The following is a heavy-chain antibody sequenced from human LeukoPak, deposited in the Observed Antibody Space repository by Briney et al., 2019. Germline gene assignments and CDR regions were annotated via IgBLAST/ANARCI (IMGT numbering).Heavy chain of an antibody. CDR3: ARGEERGSGTVHFDY. CDR2: IYHGGST. Sequence: SETLSLTCAVSGGSISNNNWWSGVRQPPGMGLEWIGEIYHGGSTNYNPSLKSRVTMSVDRSKNQFSLKLSSVTAADTAVYYCARGEERGSGTVHFDYWGQGTLVTVSS. V-gene: IGHV4-4*02. CDR1: GGSISNNNW. D-gene: IGHD3-10*01. J-gene: IGHJ4*02.